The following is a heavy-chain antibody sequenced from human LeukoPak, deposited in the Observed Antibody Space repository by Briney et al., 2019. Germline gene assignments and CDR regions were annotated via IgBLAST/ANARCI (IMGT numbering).Heavy chain of an antibody. V-gene: IGHV1-69*04. Sequence: SVKVSCKASGGTFSSYAISWVRQAPGQGLEWMGRIIPILGIANYAQKFQGRVTITADKSTSTAYMELSSLRSEDTAVYYCARDYSSGWYRGSNFDYWGQGTLVTVSS. J-gene: IGHJ4*02. D-gene: IGHD6-19*01. CDR3: ARDYSSGWYRGSNFDY. CDR1: GGTFSSYA. CDR2: IIPILGIA.